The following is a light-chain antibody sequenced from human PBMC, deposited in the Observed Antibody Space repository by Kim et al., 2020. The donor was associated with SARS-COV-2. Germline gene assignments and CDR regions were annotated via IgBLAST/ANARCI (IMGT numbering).Light chain of an antibody. CDR3: QSGDISDIV. CDR2: KDT. CDR1: ALAKQY. Sequence: SGSQGQTARITSTGDALAKQYAYWYQQKQGQAPVLIIYKDTERTSGIPERISGSSSGTTVTLTISGVQAEDEADYFCQSGDISDIVFGGGTQLTVL. J-gene: IGLJ2*01. V-gene: IGLV3-25*03.